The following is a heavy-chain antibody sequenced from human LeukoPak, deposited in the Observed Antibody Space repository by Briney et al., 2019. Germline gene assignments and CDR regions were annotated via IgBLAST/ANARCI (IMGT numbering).Heavy chain of an antibody. V-gene: IGHV3-7*03. J-gene: IGHJ4*02. Sequence: QPGGSLRLSCAASGFTFSTYWMHWVRQAPGKGLEWVANIKEDGSVKNYVDSVKGRFTISRDNSENTVYLQMNNLRGEDTAIYYCAGRITGYSSGYVFWGQGTLVTVSS. CDR2: IKEDGSVK. CDR1: GFTFSTYW. D-gene: IGHD5-18*01. CDR3: AGRITGYSSGYVF.